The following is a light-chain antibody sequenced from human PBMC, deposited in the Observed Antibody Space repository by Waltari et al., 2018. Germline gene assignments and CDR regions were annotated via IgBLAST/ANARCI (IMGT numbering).Light chain of an antibody. V-gene: IGKV3-20*01. CDR3: QQYDISPLT. J-gene: IGKJ4*01. CDR1: QTIRTTY. Sequence: EIVFTQSPGTLSLSPGAGATLSCRTSQTIRTTYLAWYQQKPGQAPTLLIYGTFTRATSIPYRFTGSGSGTDFSLTISSLEPEDFATYYCQQYDISPLTFGGGTKVEIK. CDR2: GTF.